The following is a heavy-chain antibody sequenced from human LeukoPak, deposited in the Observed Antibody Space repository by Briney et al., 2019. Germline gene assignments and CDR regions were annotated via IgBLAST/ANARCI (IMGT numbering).Heavy chain of an antibody. V-gene: IGHV4-39*07. CDR1: GVSISTIGYY. J-gene: IGHJ5*01. CDR2: IYYSGIT. Sequence: SETLSLTCTVSGVSISTIGYYWGWIRQPPGKGLEWIGSIYYSGITYYNPSLKSRVTISIDTSNNQFSLTLCSVTAADTAFYYCARDPKSAVAADWFDPWGQGTLVTVSS. CDR3: ARDPKSAVAADWFDP. D-gene: IGHD6-19*01.